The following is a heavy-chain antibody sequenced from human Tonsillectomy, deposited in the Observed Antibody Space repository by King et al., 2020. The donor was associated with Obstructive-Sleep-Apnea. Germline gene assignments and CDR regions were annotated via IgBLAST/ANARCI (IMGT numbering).Heavy chain of an antibody. D-gene: IGHD3-10*01. CDR1: GFTFSSYG. CDR3: AKDFRTRWYYNGSGKGYYYYYGMDV. V-gene: IGHV3-30*18. Sequence: VQLVESGGGVVQPGRSLRLSCAASGFTFSSYGMHWVRQAPGKGLEWVAVISYDGSNKYYADSVKGRFTISRDNSKNTLYLQMNSLRAEDTAVYYCAKDFRTRWYYNGSGKGYYYYYGMDVWGQGTTVTVSS. CDR2: ISYDGSNK. J-gene: IGHJ6*02.